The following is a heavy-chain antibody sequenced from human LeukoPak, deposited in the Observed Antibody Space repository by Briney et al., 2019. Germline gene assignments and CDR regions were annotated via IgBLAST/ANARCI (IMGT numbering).Heavy chain of an antibody. CDR2: IYPGDSDT. CDR1: GCKFNMYW. D-gene: IGHD4-23*01. J-gene: IGHJ4*02. Sequence: GESLKISCKGSGCKFNMYWIAWVRQMPGKGLEWMGIIYPGDSDTRYSPSFQGQVTISADKSISTAYLQWSSLKASDTAMYYCARQTTTAVPFDYWGQGTLVTVSS. CDR3: ARQTTTAVPFDY. V-gene: IGHV5-51*01.